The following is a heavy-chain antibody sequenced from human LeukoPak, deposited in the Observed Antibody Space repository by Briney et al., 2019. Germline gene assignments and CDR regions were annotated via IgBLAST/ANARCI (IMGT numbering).Heavy chain of an antibody. CDR1: GFTFSSYG. Sequence: GGSLRLSCAASGFTFSSYGMHWVRQAPGKGLEWVAFIRYDGSNKYYADSVKGRFTISRDNSKNTLYLQMNSLRAEDTAVYYCAKEDCSSTSCFGNQGYMDVWGKGTTVTVSS. CDR2: IRYDGSNK. J-gene: IGHJ6*03. V-gene: IGHV3-30*02. CDR3: AKEDCSSTSCFGNQGYMDV. D-gene: IGHD2-2*01.